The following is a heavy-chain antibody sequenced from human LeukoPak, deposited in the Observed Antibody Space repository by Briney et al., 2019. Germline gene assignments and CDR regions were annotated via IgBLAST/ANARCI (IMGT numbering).Heavy chain of an antibody. J-gene: IGHJ4*02. CDR1: GGSISSGGYY. CDR2: IYYSGST. D-gene: IGHD4-23*01. V-gene: IGHV4-31*03. CDR3: ARDYYGGNPGYYFDT. Sequence: PSQTLSLTCTVSGGSISSGGYYWSWIRQHPGKGLEWIGSIYYSGSTYYNPSLKSRVNISVDRSKNQFSLNLSSVTAADTAVHYCARDYYGGNPGYYFDTWGQGTLVTVSP.